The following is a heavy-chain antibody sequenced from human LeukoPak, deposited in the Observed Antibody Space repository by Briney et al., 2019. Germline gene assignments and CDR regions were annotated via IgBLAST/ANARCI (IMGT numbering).Heavy chain of an antibody. CDR1: GGSISGSSYY. CDR2: IYYSGST. V-gene: IGHV4-39*02. Sequence: KTSETLSLTCTVSGGSISGSSYYWGWIRQPPGKGLEWIGSIYYSGSTYYNPSLKSRVTISVDTSKNQFSLKLNSVTATDTAVYYCARDPLYWGQGTLVTVSS. CDR3: ARDPLY. J-gene: IGHJ4*02.